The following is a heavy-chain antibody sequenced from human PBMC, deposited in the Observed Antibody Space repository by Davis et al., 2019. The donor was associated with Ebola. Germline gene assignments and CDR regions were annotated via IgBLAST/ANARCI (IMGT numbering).Heavy chain of an antibody. CDR2: INYDGST. Sequence: GSLRLSCAASGFTFSSYGMHWIRQPPGKGLEWIGYINYDGSTYYNPSFESRVTIYVDTSKNQFSLRLSSETAADTAVYYCARLRDYYDSSGYAFDIWGQGTMVSVSS. V-gene: IGHV4-59*04. J-gene: IGHJ3*02. D-gene: IGHD3-22*01. CDR3: ARLRDYYDSSGYAFDI. CDR1: GFTFSSYG.